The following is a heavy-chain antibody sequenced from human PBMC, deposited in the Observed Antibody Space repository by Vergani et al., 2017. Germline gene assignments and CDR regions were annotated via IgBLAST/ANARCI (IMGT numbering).Heavy chain of an antibody. D-gene: IGHD4-23*01. CDR3: TRHRTTVVTDAFDI. J-gene: IGHJ3*02. CDR2: IWYDGRIK. Sequence: QVQLVESGGGVVQPGGSLRLSCAASGFSFNRYGMHWVRQAPGKGLEWVGIIWYDGRIKYYADSVKGRFTISRDNSKNTLYLQMTSLRVEDTAMYYCTRHRTTVVTDAFDIWGRGTMVTVSS. CDR1: GFSFNRYG. V-gene: IGHV3-33*01.